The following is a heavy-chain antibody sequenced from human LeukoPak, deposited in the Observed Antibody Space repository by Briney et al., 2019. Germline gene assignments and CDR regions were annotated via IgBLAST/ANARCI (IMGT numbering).Heavy chain of an antibody. CDR2: IIGGGGIT. J-gene: IGHJ4*02. Sequence: GGSLRLSCAASGFTFSSYGMSWVRQAPGEGREWVSAIIGGGGITYYADSVKGRFTISRDNSKNTLYLQMNSLRAEDTAVYYCAKNYDILTGYYNPIGDFDYWGQGTLVTVSS. V-gene: IGHV3-23*01. D-gene: IGHD3-9*01. CDR1: GFTFSSYG. CDR3: AKNYDILTGYYNPIGDFDY.